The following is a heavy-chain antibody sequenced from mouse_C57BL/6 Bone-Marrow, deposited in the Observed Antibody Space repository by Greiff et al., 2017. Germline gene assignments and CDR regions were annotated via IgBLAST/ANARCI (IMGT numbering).Heavy chain of an antibody. J-gene: IGHJ2*01. CDR1: GYTFTDYY. CDR2: INPYNGGT. V-gene: IGHV1-19*01. CDR3: TSYYYGTYY. D-gene: IGHD1-1*01. Sequence: EVQLQQSGPVLVKPGASVKMSCKASGYTFTDYYMNWVKQSHGKSLEWIGVINPYNGGTSYNQKFKGKATLTVDKSSSTAYMELNSLTSEDSAVYYCTSYYYGTYYWGQGTTLTVSS.